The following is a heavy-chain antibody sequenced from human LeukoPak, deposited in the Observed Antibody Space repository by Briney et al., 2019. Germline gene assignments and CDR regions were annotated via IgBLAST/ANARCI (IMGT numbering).Heavy chain of an antibody. CDR2: ISYDGSNK. D-gene: IGHD3-10*01. J-gene: IGHJ4*02. V-gene: IGHV3-30-3*01. CDR3: ARDRIKYGPFDY. CDR1: GFTFSSYA. Sequence: GRSLRLSCAASGFTFSSYAMHWVRQAPGKGLEWVAVISYDGSNKYYADSVKGRFTISRDNSKNTLYLQMNSLRAEDTAVYYCARDRIKYGPFDYWGQGTLVTVSS.